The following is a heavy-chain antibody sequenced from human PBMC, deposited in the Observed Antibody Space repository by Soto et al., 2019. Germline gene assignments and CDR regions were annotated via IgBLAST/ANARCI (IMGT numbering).Heavy chain of an antibody. CDR3: ARHGVYSGSKYPYHYYGMDV. J-gene: IGHJ6*02. Sequence: GESLKISCKGSGYIFSTYWIGWVRQMPGKGLEWLGIIYPVDSDTRYSPSFKGQVTISADKSISTAYLQWSSLKASDTAMYYCARHGVYSGSKYPYHYYGMDVWGQGTTVTVSS. CDR2: IYPVDSDT. V-gene: IGHV5-51*01. CDR1: GYIFSTYW. D-gene: IGHD1-26*01.